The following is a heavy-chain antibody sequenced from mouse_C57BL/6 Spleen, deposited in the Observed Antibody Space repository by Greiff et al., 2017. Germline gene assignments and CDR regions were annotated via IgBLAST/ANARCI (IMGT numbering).Heavy chain of an antibody. CDR1: GFSLTSYG. D-gene: IGHD2-13*01. J-gene: IGHJ4*01. CDR2: IWSDGST. CDR3: ARHEDDFYYAMDY. V-gene: IGHV2-6-1*01. Sequence: QVQLQQSGPGLVAPSQSLSITCTVSGFSLTSYGVHWVRQPPGKGLEWLVVIWSDGSTTYNSALKSRLSIRKDNSKSQVFLKRNSLQTDDTAMYYCARHEDDFYYAMDYWGQGTSVTVSS.